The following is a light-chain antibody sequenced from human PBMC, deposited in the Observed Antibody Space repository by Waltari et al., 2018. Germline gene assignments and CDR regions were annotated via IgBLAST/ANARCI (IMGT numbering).Light chain of an antibody. CDR2: MAS. J-gene: IGKJ2*01. CDR3: QQYNTYPFT. CDR1: QSISNW. Sequence: CRASQSISNWLAWYQQIPGKAPKLLIYMASSLETGVRSRFRGSGSGTEFTLTISSLQPGDFATYYCQQYNTYPFTFGLETKLESK. V-gene: IGKV1-5*03.